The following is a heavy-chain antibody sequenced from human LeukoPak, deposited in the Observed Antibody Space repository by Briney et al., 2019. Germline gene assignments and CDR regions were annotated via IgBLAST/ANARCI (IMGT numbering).Heavy chain of an antibody. V-gene: IGHV3-9*03. CDR2: ISWNSGSI. CDR3: ATQEFDY. Sequence: SLRLSCAASGFTFDDYAMHWVRQAPGKGLEWVSGISWNSGSIGYADSVKGRFTISRDNAKNSLYLQMNSLRAEDMALYYCATQEFDYWGQGTLVTVSS. J-gene: IGHJ4*02. CDR1: GFTFDDYA.